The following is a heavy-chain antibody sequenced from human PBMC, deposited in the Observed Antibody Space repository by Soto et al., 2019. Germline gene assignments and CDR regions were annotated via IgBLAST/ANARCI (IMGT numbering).Heavy chain of an antibody. CDR3: TLVGLHSGYETSSY. Sequence: GGSLRLSCAASGFTFSDAWMTWVRQAPGKGLEWVGRIKSKTDGGATDYAAPVKGRFTISRDDSKNTLFLQMNSLKTEDTAVYYCTLVGLHSGYETSSYWGRRTLVTVSS. CDR1: GFTFSDAW. V-gene: IGHV3-15*01. D-gene: IGHD5-12*01. J-gene: IGHJ1*01. CDR2: IKSKTDGGAT.